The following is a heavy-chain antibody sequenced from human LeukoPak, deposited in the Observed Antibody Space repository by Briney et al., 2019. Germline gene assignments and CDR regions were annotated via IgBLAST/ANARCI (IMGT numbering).Heavy chain of an antibody. V-gene: IGHV1-69*04. Sequence: GASVKVSCKASGGTFSSYAISWVRQAPGQGLEWLGRIIPILGIANYAQKFQGRVTITADKSTSTAYMELSSLRSEDTAVYYCAQTPYSGSYAYYFDYWGQGTLVTVSS. CDR2: IIPILGIA. D-gene: IGHD1-26*01. CDR3: AQTPYSGSYAYYFDY. J-gene: IGHJ4*02. CDR1: GGTFSSYA.